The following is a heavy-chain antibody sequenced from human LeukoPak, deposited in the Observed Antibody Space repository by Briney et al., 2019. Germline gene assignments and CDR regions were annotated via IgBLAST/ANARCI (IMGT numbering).Heavy chain of an antibody. D-gene: IGHD3-22*01. J-gene: IGHJ1*01. V-gene: IGHV3-33*01. Sequence: PGRSLKLSCAASGFSFSSYGMHWVRQAPGKGLEWVAVIWYDGSNKYYADSVKGRFTISRDNSKNTLYLQMNSLRAEDTAVYYCARDHGSEITTPEYFQHWGQGTLVTVSS. CDR1: GFSFSSYG. CDR2: IWYDGSNK. CDR3: ARDHGSEITTPEYFQH.